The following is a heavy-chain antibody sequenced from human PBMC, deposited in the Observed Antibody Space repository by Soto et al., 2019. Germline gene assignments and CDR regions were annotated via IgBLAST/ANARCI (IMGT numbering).Heavy chain of an antibody. J-gene: IGHJ6*02. CDR1: GGYISSYY. CDR3: ARDRRLEPDYYGMDV. CDR2: TYYSGST. V-gene: IGHV4-59*01. Sequence: SETLSLTCTVSGGYISSYYWSWIRKPPGEGLEWIGYTYYSGSTNYNPSLKSRVTISVDTSKNQFSLKLSSVTAADTAVYYCARDRRLEPDYYGMDVWGQGTTVTVSS. D-gene: IGHD1-1*01.